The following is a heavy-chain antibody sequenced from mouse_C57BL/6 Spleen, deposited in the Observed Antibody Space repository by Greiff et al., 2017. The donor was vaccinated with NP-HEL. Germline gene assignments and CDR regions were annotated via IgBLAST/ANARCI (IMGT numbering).Heavy chain of an antibody. CDR1: GYTFTSYW. D-gene: IGHD1-2*01. CDR2: IDPSDSYT. V-gene: IGHV1-69*01. CDR3: ARRGPLRPFAY. Sequence: VQLQQPGAELVMPGASVKLSCKASGYTFTSYWMHWVKQRPGQGLEWIGEIDPSDSYTNYNQKFKGKSTLTVDKSSSTAYMQLSSLTSEDSAVYYCARRGPLRPFAYWGQGTLVTVSA. J-gene: IGHJ3*01.